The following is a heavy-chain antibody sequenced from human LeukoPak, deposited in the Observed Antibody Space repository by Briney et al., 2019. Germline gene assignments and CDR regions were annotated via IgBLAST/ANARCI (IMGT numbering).Heavy chain of an antibody. J-gene: IGHJ4*02. CDR3: ARQLAGTVDY. V-gene: IGHV4-59*08. CDR1: GGSISNKY. Sequence: KPSETLSLTCSISGGSISNKYWSWIRQPPGKGLEWIGYIYYTGSTNYNPSLKSRVTISVDTSKNQFSLKLSSVTAADTAAYYCARQLAGTVDYWGQGTLVTVSS. CDR2: IYYTGST. D-gene: IGHD1-1*01.